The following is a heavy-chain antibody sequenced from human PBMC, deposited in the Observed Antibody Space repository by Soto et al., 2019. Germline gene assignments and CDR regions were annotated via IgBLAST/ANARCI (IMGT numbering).Heavy chain of an antibody. CDR1: GGSINSPNW. J-gene: IGHJ4*02. V-gene: IGHV4-4*02. D-gene: IGHD6-19*01. CDR3: GRAYSSGSPIDS. CDR2: IHHSGSS. Sequence: QVQLQESGPGLVKPSGTLSLTCAVSGGSINSPNWWNWVRQPPGKGLEWIGEIHHSGSSNYNPSLKSRLTRSVDKSKNELSLKLTSVTAADTAGYYCGRAYSSGSPIDSWGQGTLVTVSS.